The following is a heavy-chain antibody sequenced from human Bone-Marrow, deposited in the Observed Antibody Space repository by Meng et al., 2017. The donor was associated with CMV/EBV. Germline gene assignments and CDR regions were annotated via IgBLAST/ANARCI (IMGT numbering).Heavy chain of an antibody. V-gene: IGHV3-30*02. CDR2: IRYDGSNK. Sequence: GESLKISCAASGFTFTRHDMHWVRQAPGKGLEWVAFIRYDGSNKYYADSVKGRFTIARDNSKDTLYLQMNSLRAEDTAVYYCARDGVYCSSTSCYTTQPYYYYGMDVWGQGTTVTVSS. CDR1: GFTFTRHD. D-gene: IGHD2-2*02. J-gene: IGHJ6*02. CDR3: ARDGVYCSSTSCYTTQPYYYYGMDV.